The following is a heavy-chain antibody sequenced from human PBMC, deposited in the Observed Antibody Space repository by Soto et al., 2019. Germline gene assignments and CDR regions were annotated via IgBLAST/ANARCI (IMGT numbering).Heavy chain of an antibody. J-gene: IGHJ3*02. Sequence: PGGSLRLSCTTSTFTFSTYAMTWVRQAPGKGLQWVSSITSSSHSTNYADSMRGRFTISRDNSKNTLYLEVNSLRAEDTATYYCARDPSGDYIGAFDIWGQGIMVTVSS. CDR2: ITSSSHST. D-gene: IGHD4-17*01. CDR1: TFTFSTYA. CDR3: ARDPSGDYIGAFDI. V-gene: IGHV3-23*05.